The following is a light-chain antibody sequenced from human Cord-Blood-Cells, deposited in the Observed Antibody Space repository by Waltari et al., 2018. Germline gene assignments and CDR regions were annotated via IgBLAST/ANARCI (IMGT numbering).Light chain of an antibody. V-gene: IGKV1-39*01. CDR2: AAS. J-gene: IGKJ1*01. Sequence: DFQMTQSPSSLSASVGDRVTITSRASQSISSYFNWYQQKPRKAAKLLIYAASSLRSGVPSRFSGSGSGTDFTLTISSLQPEDFATYYCQQSYSTWTFGQGTKVEIK. CDR3: QQSYSTWT. CDR1: QSISSY.